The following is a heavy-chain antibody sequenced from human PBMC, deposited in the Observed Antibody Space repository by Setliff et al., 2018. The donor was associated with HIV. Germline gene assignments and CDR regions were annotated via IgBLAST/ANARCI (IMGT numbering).Heavy chain of an antibody. CDR3: AREFSSSWYDWFDP. V-gene: IGHV1-3*01. J-gene: IGHJ5*02. Sequence: ASVKVSCKAFGYTFSTNAIHWVRQAPGQRLEWMGYINAGDDNTRYSEKFQGRVTITRDTSANTAYMELSSLRSEDTAVYYCAREFSSSWYDWFDPWGQGTLVTVSS. CDR1: GYTFSTNA. D-gene: IGHD6-13*01. CDR2: INAGDDNT.